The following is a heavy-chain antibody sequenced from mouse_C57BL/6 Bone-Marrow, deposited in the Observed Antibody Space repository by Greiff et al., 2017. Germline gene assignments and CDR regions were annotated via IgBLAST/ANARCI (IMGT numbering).Heavy chain of an antibody. Sequence: QVQLKESGPGLVQPSQSLSITCPVSGFSLTSYGVHWVRQSPGKGLEWLGVIWSGGSTDYNAAFISRLSISKDNSKSQVFFKMNSLQADDTAIYYCASSLYYYAMDYWGQGTSVTVSS. CDR3: ASSLYYYAMDY. CDR1: GFSLTSYG. V-gene: IGHV2-2*01. D-gene: IGHD6-5*01. J-gene: IGHJ4*01. CDR2: IWSGGST.